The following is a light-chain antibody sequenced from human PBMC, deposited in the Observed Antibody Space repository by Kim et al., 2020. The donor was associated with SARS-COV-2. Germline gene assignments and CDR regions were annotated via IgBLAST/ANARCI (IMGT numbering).Light chain of an antibody. Sequence: GQKVTSSCSGSSSNIGNNYVDGYQQLQGTAPKLLIYDNNKRPSGIPDRFSGSKSGTSATLGISGLQTGDEADYYCGTWDSSLSVVVFGGGTQLTVL. CDR1: SSNIGNNY. J-gene: IGLJ2*01. CDR2: DNN. V-gene: IGLV1-51*01. CDR3: GTWDSSLSVVV.